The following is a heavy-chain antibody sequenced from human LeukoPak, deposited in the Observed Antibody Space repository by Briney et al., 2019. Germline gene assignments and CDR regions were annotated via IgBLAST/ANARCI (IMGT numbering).Heavy chain of an antibody. D-gene: IGHD3-10*01. V-gene: IGHV3-33*01. Sequence: GGSLRLSCAASGFTFSSYGMHWVRQAPGKGLEWVALIWNDGSDMSYADSVKGRFTISRDNSKNTLDLQMNSLRAEDMAVYYCARGPWASGTQITSLDLWGRGTLVTVSS. CDR1: GFTFSSYG. J-gene: IGHJ2*01. CDR2: IWNDGSDM. CDR3: ARGPWASGTQITSLDL.